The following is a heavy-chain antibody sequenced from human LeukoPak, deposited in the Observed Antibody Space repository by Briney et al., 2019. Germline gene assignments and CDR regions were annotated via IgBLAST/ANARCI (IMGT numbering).Heavy chain of an antibody. CDR2: ISGSGGST. V-gene: IGHV3-23*01. J-gene: IGHJ4*02. Sequence: GGSLRLSCAASGFTFSSYGMSWVRQAPGEGLEWVSAISGSGGSTYYADFVKGRFTISRDNSKNTLYLQMNSLRAEDTAVYYCAKDRSSGWFFDYWGQGTLVTVSS. CDR3: AKDRSSGWFFDY. D-gene: IGHD6-19*01. CDR1: GFTFSSYG.